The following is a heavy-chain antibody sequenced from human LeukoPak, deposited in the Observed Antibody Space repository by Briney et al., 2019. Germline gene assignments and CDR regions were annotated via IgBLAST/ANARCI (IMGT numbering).Heavy chain of an antibody. Sequence: GRSLRLSCAASGFTFSSYSMNWVRQAPGKGLEWVSSISSSSSYIYYADSVKGRFTISRDNAKNSLYLQMNSLRAEDTAVYYCARDFQPDLYSSSSSDAFDIWGQGTMVTVSS. D-gene: IGHD6-6*01. CDR2: ISSSSSYI. J-gene: IGHJ3*02. V-gene: IGHV3-21*01. CDR3: ARDFQPDLYSSSSSDAFDI. CDR1: GFTFSSYS.